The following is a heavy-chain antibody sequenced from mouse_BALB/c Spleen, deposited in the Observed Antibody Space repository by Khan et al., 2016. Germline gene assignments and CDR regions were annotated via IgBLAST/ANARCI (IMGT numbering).Heavy chain of an antibody. CDR1: GYSFIDYN. Sequence: VQLKQSGPELVKPGASVKVSCKASGYSFIDYNMYWVKQSHGKSLEWIGYIDPYNGGTNYNQKFKDKATLTVDKSSSTAFMHLNSLTSEDSAVXYCAKDSYGSSYVSWFAYWGQGTLVTVSA. J-gene: IGHJ3*01. D-gene: IGHD1-1*01. CDR3: AKDSYGSSYVSWFAY. CDR2: IDPYNGGT. V-gene: IGHV1S135*01.